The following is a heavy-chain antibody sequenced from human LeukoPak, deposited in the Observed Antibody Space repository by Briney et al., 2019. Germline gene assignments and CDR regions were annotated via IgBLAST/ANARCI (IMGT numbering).Heavy chain of an antibody. CDR3: ARDRDPKYYDFWSGYYKGDYYYYYGMDV. J-gene: IGHJ6*02. CDR2: ISSSGSTI. D-gene: IGHD3-3*01. Sequence: GGSLRLSCAASGFTFSSYEMNWVRQAPGKGLEWVSYISSSGSTIYYADSVKGRFTIPRDNAKNSLYLQMNSLRAEDTAVYYCARDRDPKYYDFWSGYYKGDYYYYYGMDVWGQGTTVTVSS. V-gene: IGHV3-48*03. CDR1: GFTFSSYE.